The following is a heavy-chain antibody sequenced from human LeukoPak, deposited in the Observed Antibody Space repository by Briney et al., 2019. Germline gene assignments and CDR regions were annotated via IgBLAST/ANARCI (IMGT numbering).Heavy chain of an antibody. J-gene: IGHJ3*02. CDR2: IDPSDSYT. V-gene: IGHV5-10-1*01. D-gene: IGHD6-13*01. CDR3: ARQEYSSSWFDAFDI. Sequence: GESLKISCKGSGYSFTSYWISWVRQMPGTGLEWMGRIDPSDSYTNYSPSFQGHVTISADKSISTAYLQWSSLKASDTAMYYCARQEYSSSWFDAFDIWGQGTMVTVSS. CDR1: GYSFTSYW.